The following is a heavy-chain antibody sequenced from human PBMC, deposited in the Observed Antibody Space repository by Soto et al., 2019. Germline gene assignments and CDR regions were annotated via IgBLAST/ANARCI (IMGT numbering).Heavy chain of an antibody. D-gene: IGHD3-10*01. Sequence: PSETLSLTCTVSGGSISSYYWSWIRQPPGKGLEWIGYIYYSGSTNYNPSLKSRVTISVDTSKNQFSLKLSSVTAADTAVYYCARLQERITMARGVIISRYYFDYWGQGTLVTVSS. V-gene: IGHV4-59*08. J-gene: IGHJ4*02. CDR3: ARLQERITMARGVIISRYYFDY. CDR2: IYYSGST. CDR1: GGSISSYY.